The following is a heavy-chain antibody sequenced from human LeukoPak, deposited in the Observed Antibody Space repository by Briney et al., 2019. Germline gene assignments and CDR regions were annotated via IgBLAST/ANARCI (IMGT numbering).Heavy chain of an antibody. J-gene: IGHJ4*02. Sequence: GGSLRLSCVASGFTFEDYAVHWVRQPPGKGLEWVSGISWNTGTINYVDSVKGRFTISRDNAKNSLYLQMNSLRPEDTAFYYCAKDVGGRWPLYYFDYWGQGTLITVSS. D-gene: IGHD3-10*01. CDR3: AKDVGGRWPLYYFDY. CDR2: ISWNTGTI. V-gene: IGHV3-9*01. CDR1: GFTFEDYA.